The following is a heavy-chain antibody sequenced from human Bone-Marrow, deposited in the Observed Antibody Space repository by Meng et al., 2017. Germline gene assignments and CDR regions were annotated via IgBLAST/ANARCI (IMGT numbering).Heavy chain of an antibody. D-gene: IGHD6-13*01. V-gene: IGHV7-4-1*02. J-gene: IGHJ4*02. CDR2: INTNTGNP. CDR3: ARGASSRLEV. CDR1: GYTFTSEA. Sequence: QVQLVQSGSELKKPGASVRVSCKASGYTFTSEAMNWLRQAPGQGLEWMGWINTNTGNPTYVQGFTGRFVFSLDTSVNTAYLQISSLKADDTAVYYCARGASSRLEVWGQGTLVTVSS.